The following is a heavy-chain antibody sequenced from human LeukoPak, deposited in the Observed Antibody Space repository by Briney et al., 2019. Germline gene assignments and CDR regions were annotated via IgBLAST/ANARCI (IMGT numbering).Heavy chain of an antibody. J-gene: IGHJ3*01. CDR1: GFTFSFYS. CDR3: ASIDSNDAFDV. Sequence: GGSLRLSCAASGFTFSFYSMEWVRQVPGKGLEWVSSISSSSSYIHYADSVKGRFTISRDNAKKSVYLQMNSLRAEDTAVYYCASIDSNDAFDVWGQGTMVTVSS. V-gene: IGHV3-21*01. D-gene: IGHD3-9*01. CDR2: ISSSSSYI.